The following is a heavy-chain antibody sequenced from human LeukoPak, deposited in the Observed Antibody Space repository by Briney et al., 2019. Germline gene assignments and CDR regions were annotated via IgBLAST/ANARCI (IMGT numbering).Heavy chain of an antibody. CDR3: ARGEGSSIDY. J-gene: IGHJ4*02. D-gene: IGHD6-13*01. CDR1: GYTFTGYY. CDR2: INTDSGGT. V-gene: IGHV1-2*02. Sequence: ASVKVSCKASGYTFTGYYMHWVRQAPGQGLEWMVWINTDSGGTNYAQKFQGRVTMTIDTSISTAYLELTRLTSDDTAVYYCARGEGSSIDYWGQGTLVTVSS.